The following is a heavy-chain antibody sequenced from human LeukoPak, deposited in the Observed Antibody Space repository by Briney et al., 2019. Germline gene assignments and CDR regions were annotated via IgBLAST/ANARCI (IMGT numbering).Heavy chain of an antibody. CDR1: GFTFSRYS. CDR3: ARADSITGSDY. CDR2: TNEDGSEK. Sequence: PGGSLRLSCAASGFTFSRYSMTWVRQAPGKGLEWVANTNEDGSEKYYVDSVKGRFTVSRDNTKNSLYLQMSSLRPEDTAVYYCARADSITGSDYWGQGTLATVSS. V-gene: IGHV3-7*01. D-gene: IGHD1-20*01. J-gene: IGHJ4*02.